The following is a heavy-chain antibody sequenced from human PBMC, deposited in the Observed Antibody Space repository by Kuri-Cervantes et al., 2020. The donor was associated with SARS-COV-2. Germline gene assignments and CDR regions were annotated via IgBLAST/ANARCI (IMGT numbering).Heavy chain of an antibody. V-gene: IGHV4-39*07. CDR2: IHHSGDT. J-gene: IGHJ4*02. D-gene: IGHD4-11*01. CDR3: ANLGPGGHAYSFLDY. CDR1: GGSISSSSYY. Sequence: ESLKISCTVSGGSISSSSYYWGWIRQPPGKGLEWIGEIHHSGDTSYNSSLKSRVTISLDKSKNQFSLKLNSVTAADTAVYYCANLGPGGHAYSFLDYWGQGTLVTVSS.